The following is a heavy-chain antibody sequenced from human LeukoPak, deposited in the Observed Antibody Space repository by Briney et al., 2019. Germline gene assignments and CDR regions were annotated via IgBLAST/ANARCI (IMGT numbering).Heavy chain of an antibody. V-gene: IGHV1-69*04. Sequence: ASVKVSCKASGYTFTSYYMHWVRQAPGQGLEWMGRIIPILGIANYAQKFQGRVTITADKSTSTAYMELSSLRSEDTAVYYCARGDGYCSSTSCTMVFDPWGQGTLVTVS. J-gene: IGHJ5*02. CDR1: GYTFTSYY. D-gene: IGHD2-2*01. CDR3: ARGDGYCSSTSCTMVFDP. CDR2: IIPILGIA.